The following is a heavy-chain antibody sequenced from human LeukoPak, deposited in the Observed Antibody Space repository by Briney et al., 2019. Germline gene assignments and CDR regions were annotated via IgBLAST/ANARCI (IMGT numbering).Heavy chain of an antibody. CDR1: GFTFTSYN. CDR2: MSVNGVNK. Sequence: GGSLRLSCAASGFTFTSYNMNWARRVPGKGLEWVAVMSVNGVNKYYADSVRGRFTVSRDISKNTQFLQMNSLRFEDTAVYFCVRESCSGGSCTYDPFDIWGHGTMVTVST. V-gene: IGHV3-30*03. J-gene: IGHJ3*02. CDR3: VRESCSGGSCTYDPFDI. D-gene: IGHD2-15*01.